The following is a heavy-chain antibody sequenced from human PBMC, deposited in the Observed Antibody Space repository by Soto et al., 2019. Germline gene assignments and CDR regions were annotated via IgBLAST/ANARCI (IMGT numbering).Heavy chain of an antibody. CDR2: IYYSGST. J-gene: IGHJ5*02. CDR3: ARARRAGYCSSTSCYWETFNWFDP. D-gene: IGHD2-2*01. V-gene: IGHV4-59*01. Sequence: SETLSLTCTVSGGSISSYYWSWIRQPPGKGLEWIGYIYYSGSTNYNPSLKSRVTISVDTSKNQFSLKLSSVTAADTAVYYCARARRAGYCSSTSCYWETFNWFDPWGQGTLVTVSS. CDR1: GGSISSYY.